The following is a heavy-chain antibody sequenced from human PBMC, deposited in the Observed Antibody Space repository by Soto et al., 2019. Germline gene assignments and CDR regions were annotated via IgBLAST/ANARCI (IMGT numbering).Heavy chain of an antibody. J-gene: IGHJ6*01. CDR2: ISNGGDT. CDR1: GISVSSKY. Sequence: EVQLVESGGGLIQPGGSLRLSCAASGISVSSKYMSWVRQAPGKGLEGISVISNGGDTYYADAVKGRFTLSRDNSKNTLYLQMNRPSAEDTAVYYCTTEYYYHLDVWGHGTTVIVSS. CDR3: TTEYYYHLDV. V-gene: IGHV3-53*01.